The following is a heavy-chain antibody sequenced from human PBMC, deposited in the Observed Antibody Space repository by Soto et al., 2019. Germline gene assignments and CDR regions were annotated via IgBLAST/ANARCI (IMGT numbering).Heavy chain of an antibody. Sequence: GGSLRLSCAASGFPFRIFPMHWVRQAPGKGLEWVVVLSSDGSDANYADSVKGRFTVSRDNSKNTLYLKMNSLRIEDTAVYYCAREDSTRTDDNYYYYGMDVWGQGTTVTVYS. V-gene: IGHV3-30-3*01. CDR2: LSSDGSDA. D-gene: IGHD2-2*01. J-gene: IGHJ6*02. CDR3: AREDSTRTDDNYYYYGMDV. CDR1: GFPFRIFP.